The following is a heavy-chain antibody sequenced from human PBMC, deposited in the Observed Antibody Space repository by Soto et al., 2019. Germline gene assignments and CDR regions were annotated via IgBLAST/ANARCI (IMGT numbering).Heavy chain of an antibody. D-gene: IGHD6-19*01. CDR3: VRGTRGWYGIDY. CDR1: GFTFSNHW. V-gene: IGHV3-74*01. CDR2: INTDGSST. Sequence: EVQLVESEGGLVQPGGSLRLSCAASGFTFSNHWMHWVRQPPGKGLLWVSRINTDGSSTNYAGSVEGRFTVSRDNAKNTLYLQMNSLRDDDTADYYCVRGTRGWYGIDYWGQGTLVTVSS. J-gene: IGHJ4*02.